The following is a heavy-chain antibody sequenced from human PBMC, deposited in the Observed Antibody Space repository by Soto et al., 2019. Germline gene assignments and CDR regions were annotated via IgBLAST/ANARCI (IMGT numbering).Heavy chain of an antibody. D-gene: IGHD7-27*01. CDR1: GFTFSSYT. CDR2: ISSSGGST. Sequence: EVQLLESGGGLVQPGGSLRLSCAASGFTFSSYTMSWVRQGPGKGLEWVSGISSSGGSTVYADSVKGRFTISRDNFKNTLNLQMNSLRAGDTAVYYCAKGWGDYWGQGTPVTVSS. V-gene: IGHV3-23*01. CDR3: AKGWGDY. J-gene: IGHJ4*02.